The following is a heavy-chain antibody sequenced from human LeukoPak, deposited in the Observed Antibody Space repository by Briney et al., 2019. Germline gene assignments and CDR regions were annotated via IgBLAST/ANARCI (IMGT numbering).Heavy chain of an antibody. V-gene: IGHV3-30*18. CDR1: GFTFSSYG. CDR2: ISYDGSNK. D-gene: IGHD2/OR15-2a*01. CDR3: AKRSLYYYYGMDV. J-gene: IGHJ6*02. Sequence: GRSLRLSCAASGFTFSSYGMHWVRQAPGKGLEWVAVISYDGSNKYYAGSVKGRFTISRDNSKNTLYLQMNSLRAEDTAVYYCAKRSLYYYYGMDVWGQGTTVTVSS.